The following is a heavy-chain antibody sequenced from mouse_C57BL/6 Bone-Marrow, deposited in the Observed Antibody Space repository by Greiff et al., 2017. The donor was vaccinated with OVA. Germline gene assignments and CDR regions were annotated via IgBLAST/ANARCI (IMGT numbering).Heavy chain of an antibody. D-gene: IGHD1-1*01. CDR3: ARYYYGSRYYFDY. V-gene: IGHV1-64*01. CDR2: IHTNSGST. Sequence: QVQLQQPGAELVKPGASVKLSCKASGYTFTSYWMHWVTQRPGQGLEWIGMIHTNSGSTNYNEKFKSKATLTVDKSSSTAYMQLSSLTSEDSAVYYCARYYYGSRYYFDYWGQGTTLTVSS. CDR1: GYTFTSYW. J-gene: IGHJ2*01.